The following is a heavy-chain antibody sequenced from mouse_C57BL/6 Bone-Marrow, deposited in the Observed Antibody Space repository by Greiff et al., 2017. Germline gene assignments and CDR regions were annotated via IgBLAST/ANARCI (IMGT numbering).Heavy chain of an antibody. CDR1: GYTFTDYE. CDR2: IDPETGGT. D-gene: IGHD2-4*01. Sequence: QVQLQQSGAELVRPGASVTLSCKASGYTFTDYEMHWVKQTPVHGLEWIGAIDPETGGTAYNQKFKGKAILTADKSSSTAYMELRSLPSEDSAVYYGTDDYDNYGGQGTTLTVSA. J-gene: IGHJ2*01. CDR3: TDDYDNY. V-gene: IGHV1-15*01.